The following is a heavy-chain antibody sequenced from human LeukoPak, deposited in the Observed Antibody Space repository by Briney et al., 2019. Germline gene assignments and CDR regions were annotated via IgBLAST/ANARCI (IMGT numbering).Heavy chain of an antibody. Sequence: ASVKVSCKASGYTFTGYYMHWVRQAPGQGLEWMGWINPNSGGTNYAQKFQGRVTMTRDTSISTAYMELSRLRSDDTAVYYCARDPTPYYYDNSGYLDYWGQGTLVTVSS. V-gene: IGHV1-2*02. CDR1: GYTFTGYY. CDR2: INPNSGGT. J-gene: IGHJ4*02. D-gene: IGHD3-22*01. CDR3: ARDPTPYYYDNSGYLDY.